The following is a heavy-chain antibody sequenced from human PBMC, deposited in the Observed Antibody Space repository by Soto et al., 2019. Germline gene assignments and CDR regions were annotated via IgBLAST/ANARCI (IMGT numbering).Heavy chain of an antibody. V-gene: IGHV3-21*01. Sequence: EVQLVESGGGLVKPGRSLRLSCAASGFTFSSYSMNWVRQAPGKGLEWVSSISSSSSNMYYADSVKGRFTISRDNAKNSLYLQMNSLRAEDTAVYYCARDRGSSGWYAGGWFDPVGQGTLVTVSS. CDR1: GFTFSSYS. D-gene: IGHD6-19*01. J-gene: IGHJ5*02. CDR2: ISSSSSNM. CDR3: ARDRGSSGWYAGGWFDP.